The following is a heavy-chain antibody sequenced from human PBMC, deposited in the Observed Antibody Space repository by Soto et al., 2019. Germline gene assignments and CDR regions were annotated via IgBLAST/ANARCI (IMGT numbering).Heavy chain of an antibody. CDR3: ARDQGVLGYYYYGMDV. CDR2: IYTSGST. D-gene: IGHD1-1*01. V-gene: IGHV4-4*07. CDR1: GGSISSYY. Sequence: PSETLSLTCTVSGGSISSYYWSWIRQPAGKGLEWIGRIYTSGSTNYNPSLKSRVTMSVDTSKNQFSLKLSSVTAADTAVYYCARDQGVLGYYYYGMDVWGQGTTVTVSS. J-gene: IGHJ6*02.